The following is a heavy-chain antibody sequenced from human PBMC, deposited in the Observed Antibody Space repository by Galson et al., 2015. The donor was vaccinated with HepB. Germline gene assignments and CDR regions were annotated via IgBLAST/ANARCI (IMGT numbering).Heavy chain of an antibody. D-gene: IGHD2-21*02. V-gene: IGHV3-21*01. CDR2: ISSSSSYI. CDR3: ARDLAYCGGDCYGGLT. Sequence: SLRLSCAASGFTFSSYSMNWVRQAPGKGLEWVSSISSSSSYIYYADSVKGRFTISRDNAKNSLYLQMNSLRAEDTAVYYCARDLAYCGGDCYGGLTWGQGTLVTVSS. J-gene: IGHJ5*02. CDR1: GFTFSSYS.